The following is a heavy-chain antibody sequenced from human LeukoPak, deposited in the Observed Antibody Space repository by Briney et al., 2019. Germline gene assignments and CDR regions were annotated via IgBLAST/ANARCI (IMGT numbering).Heavy chain of an antibody. Sequence: ASVKVSCKASGYTVTSYGISWVRQAPGQGLEWMGWISAYNGNTNYAQKLQGRVTMTTDTSTSTAYMELRSLRSDDTAVYYCARDLSGWLHDAFDIWGQGTMVTVSS. CDR2: ISAYNGNT. V-gene: IGHV1-18*01. D-gene: IGHD6-19*01. J-gene: IGHJ3*02. CDR3: ARDLSGWLHDAFDI. CDR1: GYTVTSYG.